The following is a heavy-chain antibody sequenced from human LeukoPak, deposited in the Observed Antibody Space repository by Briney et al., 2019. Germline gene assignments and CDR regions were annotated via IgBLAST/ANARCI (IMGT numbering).Heavy chain of an antibody. CDR2: IIPIFGTA. D-gene: IGHD6-13*01. Sequence: SVKVSCKASGGTFSSYAISWVRQAPGQGLEWMGGIIPIFGTANYAQKFQGRVTIAADESTSTAFMELSSLRSEDTAVYYCARASRIAAAGPNWFDPWGQGTLVTVSS. CDR1: GGTFSSYA. V-gene: IGHV1-69*01. CDR3: ARASRIAAAGPNWFDP. J-gene: IGHJ5*02.